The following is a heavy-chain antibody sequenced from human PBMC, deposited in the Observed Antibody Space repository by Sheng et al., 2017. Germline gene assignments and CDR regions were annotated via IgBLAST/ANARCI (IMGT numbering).Heavy chain of an antibody. V-gene: IGHV1-69*13. Sequence: QVQLVQSGAEVKKPGASVKVSCKASGYTFTSYGISWVRQAPGQGLEWMGWVIVIFGTTDYAQNFQGRVTITADESTSTTYMELTSLRSDDTAVYYCTLGKGAGRHLDSWGQGTLVTVSS. J-gene: IGHJ5*01. D-gene: IGHD6-6*01. CDR1: GYTFTSYG. CDR2: VIVIFGTT. CDR3: TLGKGAGRHLDS.